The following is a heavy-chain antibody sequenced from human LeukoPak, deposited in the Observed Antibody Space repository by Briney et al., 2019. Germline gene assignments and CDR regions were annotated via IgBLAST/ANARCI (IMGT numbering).Heavy chain of an antibody. Sequence: SETLSLTCTVSGGSISSGDYYWSWIRQPPGKGLEWIGYIYYSGSTYYNPSLKSRVTISVDTSKNQFSLKLSSVTAADTAVYYCARGSESTRGYSYGYPTIFDYWGQGTLVTVSS. V-gene: IGHV4-30-4*02. D-gene: IGHD5-18*01. CDR3: ARGSESTRGYSYGYPTIFDY. CDR1: GGSISSGDYY. J-gene: IGHJ4*02. CDR2: IYYSGST.